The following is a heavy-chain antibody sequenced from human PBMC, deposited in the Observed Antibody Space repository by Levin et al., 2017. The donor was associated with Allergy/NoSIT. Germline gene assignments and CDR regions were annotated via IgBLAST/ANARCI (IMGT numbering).Heavy chain of an antibody. CDR3: ARDRKGGDAFDI. CDR1: GGTFSSYA. J-gene: IGHJ3*02. Sequence: SVKVSCKASGGTFSSYAISWVRQAPGQGLEWMGGIIPIFGTANYAQKFQGRVTITADESTSTAYMELSSLRSEDTAVYYCARDRKGGDAFDIWGQGTMVTVSS. V-gene: IGHV1-69*13. D-gene: IGHD1-14*01. CDR2: IIPIFGTA.